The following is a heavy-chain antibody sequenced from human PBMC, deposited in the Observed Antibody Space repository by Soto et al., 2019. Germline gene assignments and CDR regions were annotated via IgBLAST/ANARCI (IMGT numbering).Heavy chain of an antibody. D-gene: IGHD5-18*01. J-gene: IGHJ4*02. CDR1: GYTFTRHG. Sequence: GASVKVSCKASGYTFTRHGISWVRQAPGQGLEWMGWISGYNGDTKYAPKFQGRVTMTKDTSTSTAYMELRSLTSDDTAVYYCAALDTAMVQTAGYWGQGTLVPVSS. CDR3: AALDTAMVQTAGY. CDR2: ISGYNGDT. V-gene: IGHV1-18*04.